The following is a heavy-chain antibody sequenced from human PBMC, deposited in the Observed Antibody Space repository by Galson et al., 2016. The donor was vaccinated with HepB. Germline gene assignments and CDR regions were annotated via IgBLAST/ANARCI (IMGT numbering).Heavy chain of an antibody. CDR3: ASGLGYCSGTNCYVNDAFDI. Sequence: SVKVSCKASGGPFKNYAINWVRQAPGQRLEWMGRIIPLFTTTNYAQKSQGRVTITADESTSTTYMELSSLKSDDTAVYYCASGLGYCSGTNCYVNDAFDIWGQGTMVTVS. D-gene: IGHD2-15*01. V-gene: IGHV1-69*13. J-gene: IGHJ3*02. CDR1: GGPFKNYA. CDR2: IIPLFTTT.